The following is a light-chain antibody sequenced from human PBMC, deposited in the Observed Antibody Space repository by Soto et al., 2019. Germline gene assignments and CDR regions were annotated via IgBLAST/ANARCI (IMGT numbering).Light chain of an antibody. CDR1: QSISSW. V-gene: IGKV1-5*03. J-gene: IGKJ1*01. CDR2: KAS. CDR3: QYYNSYSWT. Sequence: DIQMTQSPSTLSASVGDRVTITCRASQSISSWLAWYQQKPGTAPKLLIFKASSLQSGVPSRFSGSGSGTEFTLTISSLQPDDCATYYCQYYNSYSWTVGQGTKVEIK.